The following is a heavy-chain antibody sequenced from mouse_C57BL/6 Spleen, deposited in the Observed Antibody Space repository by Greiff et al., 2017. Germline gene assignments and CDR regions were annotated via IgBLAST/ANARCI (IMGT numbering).Heavy chain of an antibody. J-gene: IGHJ4*01. CDR2: INPNNGGT. CDR3: ARWLIYYDYDGPMDY. CDR1: GYTFTDYY. D-gene: IGHD2-4*01. V-gene: IGHV1-26*01. Sequence: EVQLQQSGPELVKPGASVKISCKASGYTFTDYYMNWVKQSHGKSLEWIGDINPNNGGTSYNQKFKGKATLTVDKSSSTAYMELRSLTSEDSAVYYCARWLIYYDYDGPMDYWGQGTSVTVSS.